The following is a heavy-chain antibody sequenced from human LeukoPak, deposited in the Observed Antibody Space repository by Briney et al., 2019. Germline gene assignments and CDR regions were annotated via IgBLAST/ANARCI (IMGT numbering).Heavy chain of an antibody. J-gene: IGHJ4*01. CDR1: GFIFSHHG. V-gene: IGHV3-33*01. D-gene: IGHD4-11*01. Sequence: GRSLRLSCAASGFIFSHHGMHWVRQAPGKGLEWVAVIWSDATNRFYAESVKGRFTISRDNSQNTVFLQMNSLRVKDTAIYYCARDAQRGFDHCNSLKNWGHGTLVTVSS. CDR3: ARDAQRGFDHCNSLKN. CDR2: IWSDATNR.